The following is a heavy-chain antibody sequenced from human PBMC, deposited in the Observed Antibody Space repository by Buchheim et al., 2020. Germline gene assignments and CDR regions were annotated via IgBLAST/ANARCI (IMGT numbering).Heavy chain of an antibody. CDR1: GGSVSSGTFY. V-gene: IGHV4-61*01. Sequence: QVQLQESGPRLVKPSETLSVTCTVSGGSVSSGTFYWSWIRQPPGKGLEWIGSIYYSGSTNYNPSVKGRVTISVDTSKNQFSLKLTSVTAADTAVYYCARDPSSGYDGEVGTWGQGTL. CDR2: IYYSGST. D-gene: IGHD3-22*01. CDR3: ARDPSSGYDGEVGT. J-gene: IGHJ5*02.